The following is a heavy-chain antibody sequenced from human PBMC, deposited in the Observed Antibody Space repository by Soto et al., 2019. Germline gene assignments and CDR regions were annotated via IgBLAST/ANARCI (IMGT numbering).Heavy chain of an antibody. CDR1: GDSVSSNSAG. CDR2: TYYKSKWFN. V-gene: IGHV6-1*01. J-gene: IGHJ6*03. Sequence: QVQLQLSGPGLMKPSQTLSLTCAISGDSVSSNSAGWNWVRQTPSRGLEWLGRTYYKSKWFNNYAVSVKSRITINPDTSQNQFSLQWDSVTPEDTAVYYCARGSWDDVSGHYYMDVWGKGTTVTVSS. CDR3: ARGSWDDVSGHYYMDV. D-gene: IGHD5-12*01.